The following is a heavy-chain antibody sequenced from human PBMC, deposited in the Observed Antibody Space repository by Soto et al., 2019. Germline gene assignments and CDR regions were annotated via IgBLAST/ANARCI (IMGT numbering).Heavy chain of an antibody. D-gene: IGHD5-12*01. V-gene: IGHV1-69*05. CDR1: GGTFSTSA. CDR3: ASDKDRLQLGGNYYYIMDV. Sequence: QVQLVQSGAEVKKPGSSVKVSCKASGGTFSTSAISWVRQAPGQGLEWMGGIMPIFPTPDYAQRFQGRVSXTXDXXTSTAYMELSSLRPEATAVYYCASDKDRLQLGGNYYYIMDVWGQGTTVTVSS. J-gene: IGHJ6*02. CDR2: IMPIFPTP.